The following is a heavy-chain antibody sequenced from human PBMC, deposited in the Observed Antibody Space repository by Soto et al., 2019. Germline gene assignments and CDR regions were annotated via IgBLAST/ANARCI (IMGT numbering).Heavy chain of an antibody. CDR1: GYTFTSYG. V-gene: IGHV1-18*01. CDR2: ISAYNGNT. J-gene: IGHJ4*02. Sequence: ASVKVSCKASGYTFTSYGISWVRQAPGQGLEWMGWISAYNGNTNYAQKLQGRVTMTTDTSTSTAYMELRSLRSDDTAVYYCAIYRSNSSPGYYFDYWGQGTLVTVSS. CDR3: AIYRSNSSPGYYFDY. D-gene: IGHD4-4*01.